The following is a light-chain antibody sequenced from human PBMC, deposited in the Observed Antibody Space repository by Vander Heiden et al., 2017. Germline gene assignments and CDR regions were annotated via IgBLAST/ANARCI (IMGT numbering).Light chain of an antibody. CDR3: QQLNTYPRIT. V-gene: IGKV1-9*01. CDR1: QGITRY. J-gene: IGKJ5*01. CDR2: GAS. Sequence: DVQLTQSPSFLSASVGDGVTISCRASQGITRYLAWYQQKPGKAPKLLIYGASTLQDGVPSRFSGSGSGTEFSLTITNLQPEDFATYYCQQLNTYPRITFGQGTRLEIK.